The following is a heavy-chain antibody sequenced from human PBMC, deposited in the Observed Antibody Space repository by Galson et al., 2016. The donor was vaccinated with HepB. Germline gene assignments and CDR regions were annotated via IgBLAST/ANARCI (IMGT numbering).Heavy chain of an antibody. CDR2: IYNSRSP. CDR1: GDSVSSGSYY. CDR3: ARGPFGPRFELLSRWFDP. Sequence: SETLSLTCSVSGDSVSSGSYYWNWIRQAPGKGLQWIGYIYNSRSPTYNPSPSSRVIISVDTSTNQFSLKLNSMTAADTAVYYCARGPFGPRFELLSRWFDPWGQGILVTVSS. V-gene: IGHV4-61*01. J-gene: IGHJ5*02. D-gene: IGHD3-10*01.